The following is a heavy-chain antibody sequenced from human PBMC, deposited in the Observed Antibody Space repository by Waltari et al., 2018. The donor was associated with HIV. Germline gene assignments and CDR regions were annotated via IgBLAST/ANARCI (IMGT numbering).Heavy chain of an antibody. D-gene: IGHD3-10*01. V-gene: IGHV3-7*04. J-gene: IGHJ4*02. CDR2: IKKNGGEK. CDR1: GFTLSSYW. Sequence: EVQLVESGGGLVQPGGSLRLPFAASGFTLSSYWMSWVRQAPGKGLEWVARIKKNGGEKYDVDSVNGRFTISRDNAENSLYLQMNSLRAEDTAVYYCARGGFYGSGSKVNWGQGTLVTVSS. CDR3: ARGGFYGSGSKVN.